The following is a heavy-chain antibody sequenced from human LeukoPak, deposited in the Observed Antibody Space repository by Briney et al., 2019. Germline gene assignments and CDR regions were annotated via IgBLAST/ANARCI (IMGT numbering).Heavy chain of an antibody. Sequence: GGSLRLSCAASGFTFSTYGMHWVRQAPGKGLEWVAVIWYDGRNEYYADSVKGRFTISRDNYKNTLYLQMNSLRGEDTAVYYCVCWSVAHDALDIWGQGTMVTVSS. CDR3: VCWSVAHDALDI. CDR2: IWYDGRNE. V-gene: IGHV3-33*01. J-gene: IGHJ3*02. CDR1: GFTFSTYG. D-gene: IGHD4-23*01.